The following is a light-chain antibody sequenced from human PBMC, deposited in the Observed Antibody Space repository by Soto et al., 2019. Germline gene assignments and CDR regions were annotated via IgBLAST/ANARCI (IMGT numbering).Light chain of an antibody. CDR2: AAS. CDR1: LSVASNY. J-gene: IGKJ1*01. CDR3: QQYGSAPWT. Sequence: EIVLTQSPGTLPLSPGERATLSCRASLSVASNYLAWYQQKPGQAPRLLIYAASGRATGIPDRFSGSGSGTDVTLTISSLEPEDFAVYYCQQYGSAPWTFGQGTKVEIK. V-gene: IGKV3-20*01.